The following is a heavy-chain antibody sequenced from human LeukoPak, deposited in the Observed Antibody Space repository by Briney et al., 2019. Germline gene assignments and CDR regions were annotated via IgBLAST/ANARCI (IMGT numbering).Heavy chain of an antibody. CDR3: ARGGSGWYKYDS. Sequence: GGSLRLSCAAAGFTFTNYAMMWVRQAPVRRLEWVAAISGSGGTTYYADSVKGRFTISRDNSKSTVSLQMGSLRAEDTALYYCARGGSGWYKYDSWGQGTLVSVSS. D-gene: IGHD6-19*01. CDR1: GFTFTNYA. J-gene: IGHJ4*02. V-gene: IGHV3-23*01. CDR2: ISGSGGTT.